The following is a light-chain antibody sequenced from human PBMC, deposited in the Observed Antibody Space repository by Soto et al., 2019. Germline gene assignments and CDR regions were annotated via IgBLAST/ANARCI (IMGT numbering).Light chain of an antibody. CDR3: QQSYIIPRT. CDR2: AAS. CDR1: QSISSY. Sequence: DIQMTQSPSSLSASVGDRVTITCRASQSISSYLNWYQQKPGKAPKLLINAASNLQSGVPSRFSGSGSGTDFTLTISSLQPEDFATYYCQQSYIIPRTFGQGTKVDIK. V-gene: IGKV1-39*01. J-gene: IGKJ1*01.